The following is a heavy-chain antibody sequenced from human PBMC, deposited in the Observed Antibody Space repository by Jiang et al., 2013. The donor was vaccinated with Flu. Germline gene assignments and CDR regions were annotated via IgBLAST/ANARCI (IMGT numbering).Heavy chain of an antibody. CDR3: ARDLCSGGSCYSYYYYYGMDV. Sequence: VQLVESGGGVVQPGRSLRLSCAASGFTFSSYAMHWVRQAPGKGLEWVAVISYDGSNKYYADSVKGRFTISRDNSKNTLYLQMNSLRAGDTAVYYCARDLCSGGSCYSYYYYYGMDVWGQGTTVTVSS. D-gene: IGHD2-15*01. CDR1: GFTFSSYA. CDR2: ISYDGSNK. V-gene: IGHV3-30-3*01. J-gene: IGHJ6*02.